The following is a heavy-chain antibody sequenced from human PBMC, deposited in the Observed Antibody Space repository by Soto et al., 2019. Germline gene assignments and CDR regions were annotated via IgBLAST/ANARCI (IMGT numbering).Heavy chain of an antibody. V-gene: IGHV3-30*18. Sequence: GGSLRLSCAASGFTLSSYGMHWVRQAPGKGLEWVAVISYDGSNKYYADSVKGRFTISRDNSKNTLYLQMNSLRAEDTAVYYCAKDVAAAGTGYYYGMDVWGQGTTVTVSS. CDR1: GFTLSSYG. D-gene: IGHD6-13*01. J-gene: IGHJ6*02. CDR2: ISYDGSNK. CDR3: AKDVAAAGTGYYYGMDV.